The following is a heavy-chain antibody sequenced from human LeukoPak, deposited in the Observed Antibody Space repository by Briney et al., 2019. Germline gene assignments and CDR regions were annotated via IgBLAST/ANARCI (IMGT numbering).Heavy chain of an antibody. CDR3: TKDITIQIWLLGFDS. J-gene: IGHJ4*02. CDR2: ISYDGSNK. V-gene: IGHV3-30-3*01. CDR1: GFTFSSYA. D-gene: IGHD3-22*01. Sequence: GRSLRLSCAASGFTFSSYAMHWVRQAPGKGLEWVAVISYDGSNKYYADSVKGRFTISRDNSKNTLYLQMNSLRADDTALYYCTKDITIQIWLLGFDSWGQGTLVTVAS.